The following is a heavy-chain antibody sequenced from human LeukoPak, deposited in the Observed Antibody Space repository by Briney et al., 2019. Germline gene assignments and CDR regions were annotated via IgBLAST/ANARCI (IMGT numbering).Heavy chain of an antibody. D-gene: IGHD7-27*01. Sequence: GGSLRLSCAASGFTFSSYWMTWVRQAPGKGLEWVANIKQGGSERYYVDSVKGRFTISRDNAKNSLYLQMNSLRDEDTAVYYCARAKLGGTFFDIWGQGTMITVSS. CDR3: ARAKLGGTFFDI. CDR2: IKQGGSER. J-gene: IGHJ3*02. V-gene: IGHV3-7*04. CDR1: GFTFSSYW.